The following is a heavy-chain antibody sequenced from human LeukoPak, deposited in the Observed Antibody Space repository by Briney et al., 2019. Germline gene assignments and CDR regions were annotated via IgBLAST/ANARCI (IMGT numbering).Heavy chain of an antibody. CDR2: IIPMSGTA. V-gene: IGHV1-69*06. CDR3: ARGTTIFGVVPGDMDV. J-gene: IGHJ6*02. D-gene: IGHD3-3*01. CDR1: GGTFTTYA. Sequence: SVKVSCKTSGGTFTTYAITWVRQAPGHGLEWMGMIIPMSGTADVAQKFQGRVTITADKSAATSYMEMSSLTSDDTAVYYCARGTTIFGVVPGDMDVWGQGTTVIVSS.